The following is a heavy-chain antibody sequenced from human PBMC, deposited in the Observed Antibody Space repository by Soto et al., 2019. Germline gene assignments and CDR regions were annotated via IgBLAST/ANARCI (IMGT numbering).Heavy chain of an antibody. CDR1: GFTFSDYG. J-gene: IGHJ5*01. CDR3: ARDCKRFLELPRGFDP. CDR2: IWYDGSNR. V-gene: IGHV3-33*01. Sequence: GGSLRLSCAASGFTFSDYGMHWVRQAPGKGLEWVAVIWYDGSNRYYADPVKGRFIIPRDNSKNTMYLQMNSLRAEDTAVYYCARDCKRFLELPRGFDPWGQGTLVTVSS. D-gene: IGHD3-3*01.